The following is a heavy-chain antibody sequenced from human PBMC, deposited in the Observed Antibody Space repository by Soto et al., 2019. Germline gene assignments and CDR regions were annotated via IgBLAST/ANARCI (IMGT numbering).Heavy chain of an antibody. Sequence: EVQLVESGGGLVKPGGSLRLSCAASGITFSGYTMNWVRQAPGEGLEWVSSISSSSYDIYYADAVKGRFTVSRDNAKKLLYLQRSSLRAEDTAVYYCARSPSWGPSTRYGLDVWGQGTTVTVSS. CDR1: GITFSGYT. D-gene: IGHD3-16*01. J-gene: IGHJ6*02. V-gene: IGHV3-21*01. CDR2: ISSSSYDI. CDR3: ARSPSWGPSTRYGLDV.